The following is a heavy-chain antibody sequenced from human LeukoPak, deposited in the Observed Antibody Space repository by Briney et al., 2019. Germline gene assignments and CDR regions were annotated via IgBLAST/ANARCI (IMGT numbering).Heavy chain of an antibody. CDR1: DGSISSGGYY. D-gene: IGHD2-15*01. J-gene: IGHJ4*02. CDR3: ARHCSGGSCYLG. V-gene: IGHV4-31*03. Sequence: PSQTLSLTCTVSDGSISSGGYYWSWIRQHPGKGLEWIGYIYYSGSTYYNPSLKSRVTISVDTSKNQFSLKLSSVTAADTAVYYCARHCSGGSCYLGWGQGTLVTVSS. CDR2: IYYSGST.